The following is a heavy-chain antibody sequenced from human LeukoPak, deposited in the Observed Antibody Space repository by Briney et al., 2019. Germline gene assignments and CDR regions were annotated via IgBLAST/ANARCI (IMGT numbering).Heavy chain of an antibody. V-gene: IGHV3-21*04. Sequence: GGSLRLSCTAFGFTFSPYNMNWVRQAPGKGLEWVSSISSSSSYIYYADSMKGRFTISRDNAKNSLYLQMNSLRAEDTAIYYCVRDRSSSWGFDPWGQGTLVTVSS. CDR1: GFTFSPYN. D-gene: IGHD6-13*01. CDR2: ISSSSSYI. J-gene: IGHJ5*02. CDR3: VRDRSSSWGFDP.